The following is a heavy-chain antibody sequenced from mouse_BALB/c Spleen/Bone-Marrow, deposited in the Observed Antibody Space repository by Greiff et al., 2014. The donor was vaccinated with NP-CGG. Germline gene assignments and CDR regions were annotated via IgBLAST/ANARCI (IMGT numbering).Heavy chain of an antibody. D-gene: IGHD2-4*01. CDR3: ARGDYDYDDWFAY. Sequence: VQLQQSGAELARPGASVKLSCKASGYTFTSYWMQWVKQRPGQGLEWIGAIYPGDGDTRYTQKFKGKATLTADKSSSTAYMQLSSLASEDSAVCYCARGDYDYDDWFAYWGQGTLVTVSA. CDR2: IYPGDGDT. V-gene: IGHV1-87*01. J-gene: IGHJ3*01. CDR1: GYTFTSYW.